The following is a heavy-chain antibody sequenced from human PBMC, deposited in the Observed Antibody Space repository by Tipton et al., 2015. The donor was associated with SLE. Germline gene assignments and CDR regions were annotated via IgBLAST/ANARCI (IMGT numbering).Heavy chain of an antibody. CDR1: GFTFENYA. J-gene: IGHJ3*02. V-gene: IGHV3-23*01. D-gene: IGHD3-10*01. CDR3: AKDRAFDAFDI. CDR2: ISGSGGST. Sequence: SLRLSCAASGFTFENYAMAWVRQAPGKGLEWVSAISGSGGSTYYADSVKGRFTISRDNSKNTLYLQMNSLRAEDTAVYYCAKDRAFDAFDIWGQGTMVTVSS.